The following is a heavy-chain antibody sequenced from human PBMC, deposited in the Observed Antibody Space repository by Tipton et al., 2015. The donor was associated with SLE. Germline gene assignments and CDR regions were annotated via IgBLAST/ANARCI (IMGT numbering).Heavy chain of an antibody. V-gene: IGHV3-53*05. J-gene: IGHJ3*02. CDR1: GFTVSSNY. CDR3: ARGGYSGSYDAFDI. CDR2: IYSGGST. D-gene: IGHD1-26*01. Sequence: SLRLSCAASGFTVSSNYLSWVRQAPGKGLEWVSVIYSGGSTCYADSVKGRFTISRDNSKNTLYLQMNSLRAEDTAVYYCARGGYSGSYDAFDIWGQGTMVTVSS.